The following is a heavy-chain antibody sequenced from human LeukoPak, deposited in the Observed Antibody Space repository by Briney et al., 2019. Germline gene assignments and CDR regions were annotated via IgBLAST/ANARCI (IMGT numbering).Heavy chain of an antibody. D-gene: IGHD2-21*02. CDR2: SYWDEDN. J-gene: IGHJ4*02. Sequence: SGPALVEPPQPLTLTCSFSGLSLTSSPVGVGWIRQPPGKALEWLALSYWDEDNRYRPSLKSRLTVMKDTSKSHVVLIMTNMDPADTGTYYCAHRRDYAGDWDGGSFDFWGQGIVVTVSS. CDR1: GLSLTSSPVG. CDR3: AHRRDYAGDWDGGSFDF. V-gene: IGHV2-5*02.